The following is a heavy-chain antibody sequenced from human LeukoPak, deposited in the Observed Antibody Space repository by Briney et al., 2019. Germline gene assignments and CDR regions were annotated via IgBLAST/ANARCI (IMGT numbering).Heavy chain of an antibody. V-gene: IGHV3-21*04. CDR3: ARSGGGYGMDF. J-gene: IGHJ6*02. D-gene: IGHD2-8*02. CDR1: GFTFSSYC. Sequence: GGSLRLSCEASGFTFSSYCMNWVRQAPGKGLEWVASISSSSSYIYYADSVKGRFTISRDNANKSLYLQMNRLRAEDTAVYYCARSGGGYGMDFWGQGTTVPVSS. CDR2: ISSSSSYI.